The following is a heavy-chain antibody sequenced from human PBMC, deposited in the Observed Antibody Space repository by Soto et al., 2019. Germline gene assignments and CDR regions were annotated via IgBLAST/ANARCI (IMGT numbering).Heavy chain of an antibody. V-gene: IGHV3-30*18. D-gene: IGHD6-19*01. CDR2: VSHDGRNT. CDR1: GFTFSDYA. J-gene: IGHJ4*02. CDR3: AKGGRQWLVTSDFNY. Sequence: VQLVESGGGVVQPGRSLRLSCAASGFTFSDYAMHWVRQAPGNGLEWVAVVSHDGRNTHYADSVKGRFTISRDSSKNMVSLEMTSLRAEDTAVYYCAKGGRQWLVTSDFNYWGQGALVTVSS.